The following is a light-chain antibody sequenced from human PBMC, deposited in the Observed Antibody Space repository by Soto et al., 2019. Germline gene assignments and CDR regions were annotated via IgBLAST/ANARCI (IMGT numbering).Light chain of an antibody. CDR3: RPGTHRQTI. V-gene: IGKV2-30*01. J-gene: IGKJ5*01. Sequence: DVVITQSALALPVTLVHSASISCRTSQGIVYSDGNTYLNWFQQRPGQSPRRLIYKVSDRDSGVPDRFSGSGSGTDFALKIRRVEAEEGRVEKGRPGTHRQTIFGQGNRLEIK. CDR2: KVS. CDR1: QGIVYSDGNTY.